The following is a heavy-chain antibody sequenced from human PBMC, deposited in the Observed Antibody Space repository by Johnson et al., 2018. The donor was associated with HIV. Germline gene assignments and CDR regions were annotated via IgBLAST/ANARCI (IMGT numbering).Heavy chain of an antibody. D-gene: IGHD6-13*01. CDR1: GFTFSSYA. J-gene: IGHJ3*02. V-gene: IGHV3-23*04. Sequence: VQLVESGGGLVQPGGSLRLSCAASGFTFSSYAMSWVRQAPGKGLEWVSAISGSGSNTYYADSVKGRLTISRDNAKNSLYLQMNSLKTEDTAVYYCTTGTIAAAAMGYRNPGNLDAFDIWGQGTMVTVSS. CDR3: TTGTIAAAAMGYRNPGNLDAFDI. CDR2: ISGSGSNT.